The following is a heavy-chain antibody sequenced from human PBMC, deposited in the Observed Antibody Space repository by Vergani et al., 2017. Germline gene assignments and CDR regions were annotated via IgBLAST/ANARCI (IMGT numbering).Heavy chain of an antibody. J-gene: IGHJ4*02. CDR2: IYYSGST. D-gene: IGHD5-24*01. V-gene: IGHV4-31*03. Sequence: QVQLQESGPGLVKPSQTLSLTCTVSGGSISSGGYYWSWIRQHPGKGLEWIGYIYYSGSTNYNPSLKSRVTISVDTSKNQFSLKLSSVTAADTAVYYCARGRTPEMATIGHYFDYWGQGTLVTVSS. CDR3: ARGRTPEMATIGHYFDY. CDR1: GGSISSGGYY.